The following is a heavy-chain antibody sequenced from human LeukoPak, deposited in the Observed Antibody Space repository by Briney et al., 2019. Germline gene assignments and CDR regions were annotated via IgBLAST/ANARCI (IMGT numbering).Heavy chain of an antibody. J-gene: IGHJ4*02. CDR3: ATRPSDYGDYVSYFDY. Sequence: GGSLRLSCAASGFTFSSYGMHWVRQAPGKGLEGVAVISYDGSNKYYADSVKGRLTISRDNAKDTLYLQMNSLRAEDTAVYYCATRPSDYGDYVSYFDYWGQGTLVTVSS. CDR1: GFTFSSYG. CDR2: ISYDGSNK. V-gene: IGHV3-30*03. D-gene: IGHD4-17*01.